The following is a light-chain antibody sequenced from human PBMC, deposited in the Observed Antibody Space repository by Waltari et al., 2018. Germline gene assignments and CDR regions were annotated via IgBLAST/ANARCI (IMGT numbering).Light chain of an antibody. J-gene: IGKJ1*01. CDR3: QESYSFTRT. CDR2: AAS. V-gene: IGKV1-39*01. CDR1: QTISRY. Sequence: DIQMTPSPSSLSASVVDRVTITCRASQTISRYLNWYQQKPGKAPNLLIYAASSLQSGVPSRFSGSGSGRDFTLIITSLQPEDFATYYCQESYSFTRTFGQGTKVEIK.